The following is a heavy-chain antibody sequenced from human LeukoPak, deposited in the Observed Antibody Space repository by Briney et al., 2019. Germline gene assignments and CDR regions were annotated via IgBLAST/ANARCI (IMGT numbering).Heavy chain of an antibody. CDR3: ARVGSSSWYSFNY. J-gene: IGHJ4*02. CDR1: GYTFTSYY. D-gene: IGHD6-13*01. V-gene: IGHV1-46*01. CDR2: INPSGGST. Sequence: ASVKVSCKASGYTFTSYYMHWVRQAPGQGLEWMGIINPSGGSTSYAQKFQGRVTMTRDTSISTAFMDLSRLRSDDTAVYYCARVGSSSWYSFNYWGQGTLVTVSS.